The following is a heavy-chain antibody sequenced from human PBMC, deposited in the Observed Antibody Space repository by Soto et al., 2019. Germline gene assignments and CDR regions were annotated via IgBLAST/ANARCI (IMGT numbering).Heavy chain of an antibody. CDR2: IYYDGSNE. V-gene: IGHV3-33*01. Sequence: QVQLVESGGAVVQPGRSLRLSCGASGFIFSEYGMHWVCQAPGKGLEWVAVIYYDGSNEHYSESVRGRFTISRENSKNMLYLEMNSLRSEDTTIYYCARWWNDEEWVETMDVWGQGATVTVSS. D-gene: IGHD1-1*01. CDR1: GFIFSEYG. J-gene: IGHJ6*01. CDR3: ARWWNDEEWVETMDV.